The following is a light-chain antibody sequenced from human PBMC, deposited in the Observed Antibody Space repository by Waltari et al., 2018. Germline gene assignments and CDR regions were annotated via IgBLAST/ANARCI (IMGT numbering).Light chain of an antibody. Sequence: DIEMTQSPSSLSASVGDSVTITCRASQNINNYVNWYQQKPMKAPRLLIYAASSLQSGVSSRFSGSGSGTDFTLTISSLQPEDFGSYYCQQSYSTPFTFGPGTRVDL. V-gene: IGKV1-39*01. CDR1: QNINNY. CDR3: QQSYSTPFT. CDR2: AAS. J-gene: IGKJ3*01.